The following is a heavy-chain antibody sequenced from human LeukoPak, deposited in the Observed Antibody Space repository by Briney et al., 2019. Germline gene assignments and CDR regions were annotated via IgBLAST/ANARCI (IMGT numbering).Heavy chain of an antibody. D-gene: IGHD2-2*01. V-gene: IGHV1-69*05. J-gene: IGHJ3*02. CDR2: IIPIFGTA. Sequence: SVKVSCKASGGTFSSYAISWVRQAPGQGLEWMGGIIPIFGTANYAQEFQGRVTITTDESTSTAYMELSSLRSEDTAVYYCASPPGYCSSTSCNGAFDIWGQGTMVTVSS. CDR3: ASPPGYCSSTSCNGAFDI. CDR1: GGTFSSYA.